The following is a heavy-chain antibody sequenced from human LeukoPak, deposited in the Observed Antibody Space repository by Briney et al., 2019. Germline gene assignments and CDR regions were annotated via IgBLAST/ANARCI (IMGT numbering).Heavy chain of an antibody. CDR2: IRPDGGDK. CDR1: EFTFSSYG. J-gene: IGHJ4*02. Sequence: GGSLRLSCAASEFTFSSYGMNWVRQAPGKGLEGVALIRPDGGDKYYADSVKGRFTISRDNSRSTLNLQMNSLRVEDTAVYYCAKDRYSTSSTFTVNPFDYWGQGILVTVSS. V-gene: IGHV3-30*02. CDR3: AKDRYSTSSTFTVNPFDY. D-gene: IGHD6-13*01.